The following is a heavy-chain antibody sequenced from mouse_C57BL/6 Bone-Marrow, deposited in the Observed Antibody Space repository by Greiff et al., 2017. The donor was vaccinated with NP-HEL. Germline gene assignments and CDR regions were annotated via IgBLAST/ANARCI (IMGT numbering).Heavy chain of an antibody. CDR3: ARGGLYYYALAY. CDR2: ISDGGSYT. D-gene: IGHD1-1*02. CDR1: GFTFSSYA. Sequence: EVQLVESGGGLVKPGGSLKLSCAASGFTFSSYAMSWVRQTPEKRLEWVATISDGGSYTYYPDNVKGRFTISRDNAKNNLYLQMSHLKSEDTAMYYCARGGLYYYALAYWGQGTLVTVSA. V-gene: IGHV5-4*01. J-gene: IGHJ3*01.